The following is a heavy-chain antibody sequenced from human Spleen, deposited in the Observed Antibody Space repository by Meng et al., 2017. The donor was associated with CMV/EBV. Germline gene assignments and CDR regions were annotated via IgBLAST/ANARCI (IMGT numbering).Heavy chain of an antibody. D-gene: IGHD2-2*02. V-gene: IGHV3-48*03. Sequence: GGSLRLSCAASGFTFSSYEMNWVRQAPGKGLEWVSYISSSGSTIYYADSVKGRFTISRDNAKNSLYLQMNSLRAEDTAVYYCASSVVVPAAIDYWGQGTLVTVSS. J-gene: IGHJ4*02. CDR2: ISSSGSTI. CDR1: GFTFSSYE. CDR3: ASSVVVPAAIDY.